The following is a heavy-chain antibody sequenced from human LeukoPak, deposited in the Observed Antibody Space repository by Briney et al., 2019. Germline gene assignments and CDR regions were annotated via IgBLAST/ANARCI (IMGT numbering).Heavy chain of an antibody. J-gene: IGHJ6*03. Sequence: SVKVFCKASGYTFNSYDIKWVLQATGQRVEEMGWMNPNSGHTGYTQKLQSRVTITRNTSKSTAYMQLSSLRSEDTAVYYCAEGAAYYGSGSEYFYYMDVWGKGTTVTISS. CDR3: AEGAAYYGSGSEYFYYMDV. CDR2: MNPNSGHT. CDR1: GYTFNSYD. V-gene: IGHV1-8*03. D-gene: IGHD3-10*01.